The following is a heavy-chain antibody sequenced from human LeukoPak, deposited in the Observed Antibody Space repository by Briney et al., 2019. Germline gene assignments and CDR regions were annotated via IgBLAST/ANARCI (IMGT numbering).Heavy chain of an antibody. J-gene: IGHJ5*02. V-gene: IGHV4-61*01. CDR3: ARGVVVAATHWFDP. Sequence: SETLSLTCTVSGGSISSSSYYWSWIRQPPGKGLEWIGYIYYSGSTNYNPSLKSRVTISVDTSKNQFSLKLSSVTAADTAVYYCARGVVVAATHWFDPWGQGTLVTVSS. D-gene: IGHD2-15*01. CDR1: GGSISSSSYY. CDR2: IYYSGST.